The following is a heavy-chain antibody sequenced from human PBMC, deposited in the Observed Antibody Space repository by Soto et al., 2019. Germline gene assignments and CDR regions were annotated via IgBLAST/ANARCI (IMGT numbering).Heavy chain of an antibody. J-gene: IGHJ4*02. CDR3: ARDIFRDYYGSGSPVCF. Sequence: ASVKVSCKASGYSFTSYGISWVRQAPGQGLEWMGWISAYNGNTNYSQKLQGRVTMTTDTSASTAYMELSSLRSDDTAVYYCARDIFRDYYGSGSPVCFWGQVTLVIVAS. D-gene: IGHD3-10*01. V-gene: IGHV1-18*01. CDR2: ISAYNGNT. CDR1: GYSFTSYG.